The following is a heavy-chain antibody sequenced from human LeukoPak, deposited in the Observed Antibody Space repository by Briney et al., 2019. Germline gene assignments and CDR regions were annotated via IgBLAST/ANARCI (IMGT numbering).Heavy chain of an antibody. CDR3: AKDRLLDGYNSD. D-gene: IGHD5-24*01. J-gene: IGHJ4*02. Sequence: ASVTVSCKASGLSLTHDGISWVRQAPGQGLEWMGWISAYNGNTNYAQKLQGRVTMTTDTSTSTAYMELRSLRSDDTAVYYCAKDRLLDGYNSDWGQGTLVTVSS. CDR1: GLSLTHDG. CDR2: ISAYNGNT. V-gene: IGHV1-18*01.